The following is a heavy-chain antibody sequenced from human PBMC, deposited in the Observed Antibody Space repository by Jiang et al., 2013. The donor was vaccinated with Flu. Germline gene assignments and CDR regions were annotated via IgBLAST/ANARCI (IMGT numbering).Heavy chain of an antibody. CDR3: AKERVVAHKPPGSWFDP. Sequence: ASGFTFSSYAMSWVRQAPGKGLEWVSAISGSGGSTYYADSVKGRFTISRDNSKNTLYLQMNSLRAEDTAVYYCAKERVVAHKPPGSWFDPWGQGTLVTVSS. V-gene: IGHV3-23*01. D-gene: IGHD3-22*01. CDR2: ISGSGGST. CDR1: GFTFSSYA. J-gene: IGHJ5*02.